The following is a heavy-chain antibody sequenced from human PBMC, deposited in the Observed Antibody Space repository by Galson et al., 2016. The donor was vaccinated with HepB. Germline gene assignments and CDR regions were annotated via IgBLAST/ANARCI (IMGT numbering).Heavy chain of an antibody. CDR2: ISSSSRYT. V-gene: IGHV3-11*06. Sequence: SLRLSCAASGFTFSDYYMSWIRQAPGKGLEWVAYISSSSRYTNQADSVKGRFTISRDNAKKSLYLQMNSLRAEDTAVYYCARVSVAEHYYSYMDVWGKGTTVTVSS. J-gene: IGHJ6*03. D-gene: IGHD6-19*01. CDR3: ARVSVAEHYYSYMDV. CDR1: GFTFSDYY.